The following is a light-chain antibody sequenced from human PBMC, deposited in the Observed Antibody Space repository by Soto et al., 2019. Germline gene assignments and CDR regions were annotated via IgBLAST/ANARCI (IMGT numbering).Light chain of an antibody. CDR3: IQDDDYPFT. CDR2: AAS. V-gene: IGKV1-6*01. J-gene: IGKJ4*01. Sequence: AIQVHQSPSSLSASVGASVTITCRASQGIRNELSWYQQKPGKAHKFLIFAASNLQSGVPSRFSGSGSGTDFTLTISSLQPEEFATYFCIQDDDYPFTVGGGNKVAIK. CDR1: QGIRNE.